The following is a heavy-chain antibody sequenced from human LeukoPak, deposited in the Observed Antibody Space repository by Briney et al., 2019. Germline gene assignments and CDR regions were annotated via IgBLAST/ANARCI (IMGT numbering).Heavy chain of an antibody. J-gene: IGHJ4*02. V-gene: IGHV3-7*01. Sequence: GGSLRPSCAGSGFTFSDFWMTWVRQTPGKGLEWVANIKEDGTEKNLVDSVKGRFTISRDNTKNLLFLEMNNLRGDDTAIYYCVRESRPGGAMGLYHNLDYWGQGTLVAVSS. D-gene: IGHD1-1*01. CDR3: VRESRPGGAMGLYHNLDY. CDR1: GFTFSDFW. CDR2: IKEDGTEK.